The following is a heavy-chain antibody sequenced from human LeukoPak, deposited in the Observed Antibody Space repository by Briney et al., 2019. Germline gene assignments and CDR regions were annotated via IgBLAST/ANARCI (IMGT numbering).Heavy chain of an antibody. CDR2: IWYDGSNK. J-gene: IGHJ5*02. CDR3: ASPVTTPSS. V-gene: IGHV3-33*01. D-gene: IGHD4-17*01. CDR1: GFIFSRDG. Sequence: GRALRLSCLASGFIFSRDGMHWVRQAPGKGLEWVALIWYDGSNKYYADSVKGRFTISRDNSKNTLYLQMNSLRAEDTAVYYCASPVTTPSSWGQGTLVTVSS.